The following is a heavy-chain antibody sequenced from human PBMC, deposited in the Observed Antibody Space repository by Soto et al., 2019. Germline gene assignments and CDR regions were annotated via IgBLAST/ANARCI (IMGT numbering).Heavy chain of an antibody. CDR2: INPSGGST. CDR1: GYTFTSYY. Sequence: ASVKVSCKASGYTFTSYYMHWVRQAPGQGLEWMGIINPSGGSTSYAQKFQGRVTMTGDTSTSTVYMELSSLRSEDTAVYYCATTYYYDSSGYYAPRYYYYGMDVWGQGTTVTVSS. J-gene: IGHJ6*02. V-gene: IGHV1-46*01. CDR3: ATTYYYDSSGYYAPRYYYYGMDV. D-gene: IGHD3-22*01.